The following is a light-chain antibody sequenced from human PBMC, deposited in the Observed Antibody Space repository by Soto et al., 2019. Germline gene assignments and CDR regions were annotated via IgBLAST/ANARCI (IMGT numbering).Light chain of an antibody. CDR1: QSVTSNY. V-gene: IGKV3-20*01. CDR3: RHHGSPAWT. Sequence: EIVVTQSPGTLSLSPGGRATLSCRASQSVTSNYLAWYQQKPGQAPRLLIYGASNRATGVPDRFSGSGSGTDFTLTISRLEPEDFAVYYCRHHGSPAWTFGQGTRVEIK. CDR2: GAS. J-gene: IGKJ1*01.